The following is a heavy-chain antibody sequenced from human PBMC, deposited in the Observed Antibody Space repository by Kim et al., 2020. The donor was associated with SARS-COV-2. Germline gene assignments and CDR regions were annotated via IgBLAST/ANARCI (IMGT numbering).Heavy chain of an antibody. CDR2: INSDGSST. J-gene: IGHJ4*02. CDR1: GFTFSSYW. V-gene: IGHV3-74*01. D-gene: IGHD3-10*01. Sequence: GGSLRLSCAASGFTFSSYWMHWVRQAPGKGLVWVSRINSDGSSTSYADSVKGRFTISRDNAKNTLSLQMNSRRAEDTAVYYCARASGSGSQGLGYWGQGTLVTVSS. CDR3: ARASGSGSQGLGY.